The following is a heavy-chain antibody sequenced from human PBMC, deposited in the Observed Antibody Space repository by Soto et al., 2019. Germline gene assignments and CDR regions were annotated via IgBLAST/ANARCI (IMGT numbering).Heavy chain of an antibody. D-gene: IGHD1-1*01. V-gene: IGHV3-53*01. Sequence: GGSLRLSCAASGFTVSNNYMSWVRQPPGKGLEWVAVMYSGGSTYYADSVKGRFTISRDNSKNTLYLQMNSLRAEDTAVYYCARDPGHGQDVWGQGTTVTVSS. CDR3: ARDPGHGQDV. J-gene: IGHJ6*02. CDR2: MYSGGST. CDR1: GFTVSNNY.